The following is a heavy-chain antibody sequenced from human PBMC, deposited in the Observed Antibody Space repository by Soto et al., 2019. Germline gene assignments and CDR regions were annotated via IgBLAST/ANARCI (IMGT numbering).Heavy chain of an antibody. D-gene: IGHD4-17*01. CDR3: SSVAPPITVTTVYYYYYGMDV. Sequence: GGSLRLSCAASGFTFSSYAMSWVRQAPGKGLEWVSAISGSGGSTYYADSVKGRFTISRDNSKNTLYLQMNSLRAEDTAVYYCSSVAPPITVTTVYYYYYGMDVWGQGTTVTVSS. J-gene: IGHJ6*02. V-gene: IGHV3-23*01. CDR2: ISGSGGST. CDR1: GFTFSSYA.